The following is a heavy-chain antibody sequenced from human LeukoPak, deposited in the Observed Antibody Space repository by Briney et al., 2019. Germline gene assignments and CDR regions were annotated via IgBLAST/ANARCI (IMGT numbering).Heavy chain of an antibody. CDR3: ARGGVEMATIWSVYYFDY. CDR2: IYYSGST. Sequence: SETLSLTCTVSGGSISSSSYCWGWIRQPPGKGLEGIGSIYYSGSTYYNPSLKSRVTISVDTSKNQFSLKLSSVTAADTAVYYCARGGVEMATIWSVYYFDYWGQGTLVTVSS. D-gene: IGHD5-24*01. V-gene: IGHV4-39*01. J-gene: IGHJ4*02. CDR1: GGSISSSSYC.